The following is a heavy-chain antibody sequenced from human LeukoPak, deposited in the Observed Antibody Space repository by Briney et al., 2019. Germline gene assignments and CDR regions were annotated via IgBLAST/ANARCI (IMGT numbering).Heavy chain of an antibody. J-gene: IGHJ4*02. CDR3: ARELPHTYNFDY. Sequence: ASVKVSCKTSGYTFSSYYMHWVRQAPGQDLEWMGIIDPSVGSTSYAQRFQGRVAMTQDTSASTVYMELSSLRSEDTAVYYCARELPHTYNFDYWGQGSLVTVSS. CDR1: GYTFSSYY. D-gene: IGHD3-10*01. CDR2: IDPSVGST. V-gene: IGHV1-46*01.